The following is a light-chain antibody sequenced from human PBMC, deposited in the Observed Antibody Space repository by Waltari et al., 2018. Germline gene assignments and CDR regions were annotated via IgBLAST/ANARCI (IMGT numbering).Light chain of an antibody. CDR3: QQYNNGPKT. CDR2: GAS. J-gene: IGKJ1*01. Sequence: EIVMTQSPATLSVSPGERATLSCRASQSVGSNLAWYQQKPGQAPRLLIYGASTRATGIPAMFSGSVSGTEFTLTISTLQSEDFAAYYCQQYNNGPKTFGQGTKVEIK. CDR1: QSVGSN. V-gene: IGKV3-15*01.